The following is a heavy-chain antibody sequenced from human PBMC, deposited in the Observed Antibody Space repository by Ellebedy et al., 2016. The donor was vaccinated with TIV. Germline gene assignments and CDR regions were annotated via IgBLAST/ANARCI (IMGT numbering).Heavy chain of an antibody. CDR3: ARRKGFYGIDV. CDR2: IYQSGNT. J-gene: IGHJ6*02. CDR1: GGSISNGGYS. Sequence: SQTLSLTCAVSGGSISNGGYSWSWIRQPPGKGLEWIGHIYQSGNTYYNPSLKSRLTMSVDRSKDQFSLNLTSVTAADTAVYYCARRKGFYGIDVWGQGTTVTVSS. V-gene: IGHV4-30-2*01.